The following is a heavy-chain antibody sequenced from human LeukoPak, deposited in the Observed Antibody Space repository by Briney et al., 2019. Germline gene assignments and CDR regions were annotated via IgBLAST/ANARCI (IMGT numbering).Heavy chain of an antibody. CDR2: ISSTSTYI. CDR1: GFTFSSYS. Sequence: GGSLRLSCAASGFTFSSYSMNWVRQAPGKGLEWVSSISSTSTYIYYADSLKGRFTISRDNTKNSLYLQMNSLRAEDTAVYYCARDRAADARQPVDYWGQGTLVTVSS. CDR3: ARDRAADARQPVDY. J-gene: IGHJ4*02. D-gene: IGHD6-13*01. V-gene: IGHV3-21*01.